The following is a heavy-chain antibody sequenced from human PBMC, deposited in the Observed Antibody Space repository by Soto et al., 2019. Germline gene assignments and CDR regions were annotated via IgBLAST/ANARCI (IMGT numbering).Heavy chain of an antibody. CDR1: GGSITGSSYY. CDR2: IYYSGST. CDR3: VREGYCGSNSCNWFDP. Sequence: SETLSLTCTVSGGSITGSSYYCTWIRQPPGKGLEWIGSIYYSGSTFYNPSLKSRVSMSLDSSKNVVSLKLSSVTAADTAVYYCVREGYCGSNSCNWFDPWGQGTLVTVSS. D-gene: IGHD2-2*01. V-gene: IGHV4-39*02. J-gene: IGHJ5*02.